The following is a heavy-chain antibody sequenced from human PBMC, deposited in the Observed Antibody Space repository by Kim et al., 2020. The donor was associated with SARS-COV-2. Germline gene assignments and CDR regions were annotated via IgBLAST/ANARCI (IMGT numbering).Heavy chain of an antibody. CDR1: GGSISSGGYY. D-gene: IGHD4-4*01. CDR3: ARDDYSNYGGMDV. V-gene: IGHV4-31*03. J-gene: IGHJ6*02. CDR2: IYYSGST. Sequence: SETLSLTCTVSGGSISSGGYYWSWIRQHPGKGLEWIGYIYYSGSTYYNPSLKSRVTISVDTSKNQFSLKLSSVTAADTAVYYCARDDYSNYGGMDVWGQGTTVTVSS.